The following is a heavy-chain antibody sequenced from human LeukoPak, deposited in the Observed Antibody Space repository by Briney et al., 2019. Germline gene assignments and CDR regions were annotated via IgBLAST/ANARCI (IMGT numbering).Heavy chain of an antibody. CDR1: GFTFSSYA. Sequence: GGSLRLSCAASGFTFSSYAMSWVRQAPGKGLEWVSAISGSGGSTYYADSVKGRFTISRDNSKNTLYLQMNSLRAEDTAIYYCAKTLSPGGSGSYSQTAAFDNWGQGTLVTVSS. V-gene: IGHV3-23*01. D-gene: IGHD3-10*01. CDR2: ISGSGGST. CDR3: AKTLSPGGSGSYSQTAAFDN. J-gene: IGHJ4*02.